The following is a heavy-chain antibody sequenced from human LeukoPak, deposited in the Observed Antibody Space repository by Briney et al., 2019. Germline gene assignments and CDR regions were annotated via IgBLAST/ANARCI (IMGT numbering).Heavy chain of an antibody. D-gene: IGHD3-3*01. CDR3: ARDLDPRGLEDSFDI. J-gene: IGHJ3*02. CDR1: GYTFTSYD. Sequence: GASVKVSCKASGYTFTSYDINWVRQAPGQGLEWMGWMNPNSGNTGYAQKFQGRVTITRNTSISTAYMELSSLRSEDPAVYYCARDLDPRGLEDSFDIWGQGTMVTVSS. V-gene: IGHV1-8*01. CDR2: MNPNSGNT.